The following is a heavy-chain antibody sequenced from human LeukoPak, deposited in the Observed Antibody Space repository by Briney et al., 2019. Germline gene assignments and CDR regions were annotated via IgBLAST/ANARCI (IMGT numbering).Heavy chain of an antibody. J-gene: IGHJ4*02. CDR2: ISGSGGST. CDR1: GFTFSNAW. D-gene: IGHD1-26*01. CDR3: AKSMGSTLFDY. V-gene: IGHV3-23*01. Sequence: GGSLRLSCAASGFTFSNAWMSWVRQAPGKGLEWVSGISGSGGSTYYADSVKGRFTISRDNSKNTLYLQMNSLRAEDTAVYYCAKSMGSTLFDYWGQGTLVTVSS.